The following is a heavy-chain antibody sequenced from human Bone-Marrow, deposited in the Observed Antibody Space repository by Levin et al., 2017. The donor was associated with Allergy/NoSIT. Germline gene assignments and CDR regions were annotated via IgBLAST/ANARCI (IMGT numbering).Heavy chain of an antibody. CDR2: IYYSGST. D-gene: IGHD1-1*01. Sequence: PSETLSLTCTVSGGSIGSSSYYWGWIRQPPGKGLEWIGSIYYSGSTYYNASLKSRGTISVDTSKNQFSLRLGSVTAGDTAVYYCARWGGLARQRAGFDKWGQGTPVSVSS. CDR3: ARWGGLARQRAGFDK. J-gene: IGHJ4*02. CDR1: GGSIGSSSYY. V-gene: IGHV4-39*01.